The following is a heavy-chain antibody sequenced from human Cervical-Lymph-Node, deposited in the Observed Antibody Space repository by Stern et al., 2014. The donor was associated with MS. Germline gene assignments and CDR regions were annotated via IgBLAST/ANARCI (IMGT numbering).Heavy chain of an antibody. CDR2: INPKTGAT. Sequence: VQLVESGAEAKKPGASVSVSCMASGYTFTDYYVHWVRQAPGQGLEWMGWINPKTGATHYAQRVQGRVTITRDKSTTTVYMELNRLSSTDTALFYFAKPGAPSACLFNNSSALWARGPLVTVPS. J-gene: IGHJ4*02. V-gene: IGHV1-2*02. CDR3: AKPGAPSACLFNNSSAL. D-gene: IGHD4-23*01. CDR1: GYTFTDYY.